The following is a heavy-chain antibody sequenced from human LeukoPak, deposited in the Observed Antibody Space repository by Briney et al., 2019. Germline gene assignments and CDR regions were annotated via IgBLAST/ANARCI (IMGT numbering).Heavy chain of an antibody. CDR2: MNPNSGNT. J-gene: IGHJ6*03. V-gene: IGHV1-8*03. Sequence: GASVKVSCKASGYTFTSYDINWVRQATGQGLEWMGWMNPNSGNTGYAQKFQGRVTITRNTSISTAYMKLSSLRSEDTAVYYCARGDVLRYFDWLLYEDYYYYYMDVWGKGTTVTVSS. CDR3: ARGDVLRYFDWLLYEDYYYYYMDV. CDR1: GYTFTSYD. D-gene: IGHD3-9*01.